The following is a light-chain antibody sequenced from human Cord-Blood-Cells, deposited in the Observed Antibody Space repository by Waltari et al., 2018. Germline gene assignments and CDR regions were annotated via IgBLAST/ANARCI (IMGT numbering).Light chain of an antibody. Sequence: EIVLTQSPATLSLSPGERATLSCRASQSVSSYLAWYQQKPGQAPRLLIYDASNKATGIPSRFSGCGSGTDFTLTISSLEPEYFAVYYGQQRSNWPRTFGQGTKLEIK. CDR2: DAS. V-gene: IGKV3-11*01. CDR3: QQRSNWPRT. CDR1: QSVSSY. J-gene: IGKJ2*01.